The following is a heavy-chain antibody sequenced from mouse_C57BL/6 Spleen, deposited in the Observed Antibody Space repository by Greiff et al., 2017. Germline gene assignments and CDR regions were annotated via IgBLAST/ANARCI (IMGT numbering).Heavy chain of an antibody. CDR2: IRLKSDNYAT. Sequence: EVKLQESGGGLVQPGGSMKLSCVASGFTFSNYWMNWVRQSPEKGLEWVAQIRLKSDNYATHYAESVKGRFTISRDDSKSSVYLKMNNVRAEDTGIYYCTEGDYDGTWFAYWGQGTLVTVSA. J-gene: IGHJ3*01. D-gene: IGHD2-4*01. V-gene: IGHV6-3*01. CDR3: TEGDYDGTWFAY. CDR1: GFTFSNYW.